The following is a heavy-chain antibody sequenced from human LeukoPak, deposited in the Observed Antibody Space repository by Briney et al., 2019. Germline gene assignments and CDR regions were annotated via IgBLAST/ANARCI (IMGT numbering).Heavy chain of an antibody. D-gene: IGHD5-18*01. CDR1: GFPLSSHP. Sequence: GGSLRLSRSPSGFPLSSHPMSWAPHAPGGALECVSSISGSGGSTYYADSVKGRFTISRDNSKNTLYLQMNSLRAEDTAVYYCAKDRAAMVTSPIDYWGQGTLVTVSS. CDR3: AKDRAAMVTSPIDY. CDR2: ISGSGGST. V-gene: IGHV3-23*01. J-gene: IGHJ4*02.